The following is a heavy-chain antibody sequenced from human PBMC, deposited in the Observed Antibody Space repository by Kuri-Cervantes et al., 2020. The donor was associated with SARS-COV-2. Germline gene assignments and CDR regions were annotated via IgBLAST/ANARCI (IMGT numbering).Heavy chain of an antibody. CDR3: AGVIVLMVYATPAEYFQH. V-gene: IGHV4-39*01. J-gene: IGHJ1*01. CDR1: GGSISSSSYY. D-gene: IGHD2-8*01. CDR2: IYYSGST. Sequence: SETLSLTCTVSGGSISSSSYYWGWIRQPPGKGLEWIGSIYYSGSTYYNPSLKSRVTISVDTSKNQFSLKLSSVTAADTAVYYCAGVIVLMVYATPAEYFQHWGQGTLVTVSS.